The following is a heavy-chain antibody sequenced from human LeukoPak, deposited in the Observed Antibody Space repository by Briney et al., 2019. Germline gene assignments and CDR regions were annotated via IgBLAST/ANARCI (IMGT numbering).Heavy chain of an antibody. V-gene: IGHV1-2*04. D-gene: IGHD3-10*01. CDR3: ARLGSYYNVGLDY. J-gene: IGHJ4*02. Sequence: GASVKVSCKASRYTFTSYAMNWVRQAPGQGLEWMGWINPNSGGTNYAQKFQGWVTMTRDTSISTAYMELSRLRSDDTAVYYCARLGSYYNVGLDYWGQGTLVTVSS. CDR1: RYTFTSYA. CDR2: INPNSGGT.